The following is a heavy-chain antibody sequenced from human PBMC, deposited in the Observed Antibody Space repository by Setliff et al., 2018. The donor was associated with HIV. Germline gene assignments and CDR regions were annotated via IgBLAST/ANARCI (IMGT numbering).Heavy chain of an antibody. CDR1: GGSISNYY. Sequence: SETLSLTCSVSGGSISNYYWSWIRQPPGEGLEWIGYISYSGSTTSNPSLKSRVTISLDTSKNQFSLKVNSVTAADTAVYFCAKVLEYCDSSTCYGGVDYWGQGTLVTVSS. D-gene: IGHD2-2*01. V-gene: IGHV4-59*01. J-gene: IGHJ4*02. CDR3: AKVLEYCDSSTCYGGVDY. CDR2: ISYSGST.